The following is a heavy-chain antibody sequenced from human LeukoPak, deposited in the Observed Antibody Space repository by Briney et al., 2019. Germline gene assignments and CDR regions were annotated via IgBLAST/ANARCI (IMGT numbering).Heavy chain of an antibody. J-gene: IGHJ6*02. Sequence: PSETLSLTCTVSGGSISSYYWSWIRQPPEKGLEWIGYIYYSGSTNYNPSLKSRVTISVDTSKNQFSLKLSSVTAADTAVYYCARDGPYYYGSGSPSGMDVWGQGTTVTVSS. CDR2: IYYSGST. D-gene: IGHD3-10*01. V-gene: IGHV4-59*01. CDR3: ARDGPYYYGSGSPSGMDV. CDR1: GGSISSYY.